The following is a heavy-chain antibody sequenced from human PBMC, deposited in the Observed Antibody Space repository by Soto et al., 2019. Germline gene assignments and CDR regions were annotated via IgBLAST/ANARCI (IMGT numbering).Heavy chain of an antibody. Sequence: EVRLLESGGGLIQPGGSLRLSCAASGFTFSNYAMSWVRQAPGKGLEWVSAISASGGNTYYADSVKGRFTISRDYSKNTLSLQMNSLRAEDTAVYYCAKVQFRYCSSTSCSFDYWGQGTLVTVSS. CDR1: GFTFSNYA. CDR3: AKVQFRYCSSTSCSFDY. D-gene: IGHD2-2*01. V-gene: IGHV3-23*01. J-gene: IGHJ4*02. CDR2: ISASGGNT.